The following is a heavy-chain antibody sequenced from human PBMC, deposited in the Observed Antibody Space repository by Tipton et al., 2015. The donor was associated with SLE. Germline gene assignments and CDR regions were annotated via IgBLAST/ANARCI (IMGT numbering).Heavy chain of an antibody. V-gene: IGHV4-39*07. CDR3: ARDNPYDSRGLRY. D-gene: IGHD3-22*01. CDR1: GGSISSSSYY. Sequence: TLSLTCTVSGGSISSSSYYWGWIRQPPGKGLEWIGSIYYSGSTYYNPSLKSRVTISVDTSKNQFSLKLSSVTAADTAVYYCARDNPYDSRGLRYWGQGTLVTVSS. J-gene: IGHJ4*02. CDR2: IYYSGST.